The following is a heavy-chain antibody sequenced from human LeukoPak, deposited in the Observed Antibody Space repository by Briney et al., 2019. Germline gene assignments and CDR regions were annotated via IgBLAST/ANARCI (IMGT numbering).Heavy chain of an antibody. Sequence: ASVKVSCKASGGTFSSYAISWVRQAPGQGLEWMGRIIPILGIANYAQKFQGRVTITADKSTSTAYMELSSLRSEDTAVYYCARPDSGSYYYFDYWGQGTLVTVSS. CDR2: IIPILGIA. CDR1: GGTFSSYA. CDR3: ARPDSGSYYYFDY. V-gene: IGHV1-69*04. J-gene: IGHJ4*02. D-gene: IGHD1-26*01.